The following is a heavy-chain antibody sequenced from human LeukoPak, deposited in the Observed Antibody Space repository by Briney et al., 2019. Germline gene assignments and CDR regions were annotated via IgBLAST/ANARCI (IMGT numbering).Heavy chain of an antibody. V-gene: IGHV3-23*01. J-gene: IGHJ3*02. CDR3: SKPFTYGTASAYDI. CDR2: ISGSGGST. CDR1: GFIFSNYL. Sequence: GGSLRLSCAAPGFIFSNYLMSLLGQAPGKGLEWVSSISGSGGSTFYADSVKGRFTISRDNSKNTLYLQMNSLRAEDTAVYYCSKPFTYGTASAYDIWGQGTMVTVSS. D-gene: IGHD3-10*01.